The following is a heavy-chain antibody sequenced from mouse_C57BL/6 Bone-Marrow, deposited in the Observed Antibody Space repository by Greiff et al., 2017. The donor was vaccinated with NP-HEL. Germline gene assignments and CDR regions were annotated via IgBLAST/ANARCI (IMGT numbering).Heavy chain of an antibody. CDR3: ARWPSTVVDAMDY. CDR2: ILPGSGST. D-gene: IGHD1-1*01. V-gene: IGHV1-9*01. Sequence: VKLQESGAELMKPGASVKLSCKATGYTFTGYWIEWVKQRPGHGLEWIGEILPGSGSTNYNEKFKGKATFTADTSSNTADMQLSSLTTEDSAIYYCARWPSTVVDAMDYWGQGTSVTVSS. J-gene: IGHJ4*01. CDR1: GYTFTGYW.